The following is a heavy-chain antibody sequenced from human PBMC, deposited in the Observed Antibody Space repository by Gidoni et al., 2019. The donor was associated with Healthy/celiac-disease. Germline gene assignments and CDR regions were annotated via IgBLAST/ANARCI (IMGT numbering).Heavy chain of an antibody. V-gene: IGHV4-59*01. Sequence: QVQLQESGPGLVKPSETLSLTCTASGGSISSYYWSWIRQPPGKGLEWIGYIYYSGSTNYNPSLKCRVTISVDTSKNQFSLKLSSVTAADTAVYYCARVGGGYCSSTSCYAGSYFDYWGQGTLVTVSS. CDR1: GGSISSYY. J-gene: IGHJ4*02. D-gene: IGHD2-2*01. CDR2: IYYSGST. CDR3: ARVGGGYCSSTSCYAGSYFDY.